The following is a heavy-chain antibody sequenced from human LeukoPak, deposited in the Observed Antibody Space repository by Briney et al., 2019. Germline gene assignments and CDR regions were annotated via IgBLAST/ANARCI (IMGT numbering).Heavy chain of an antibody. CDR2: ISGYNGNT. J-gene: IGHJ4*02. D-gene: IGHD3-16*02. CDR3: ARVWNYVWGTYRSQYYFDY. V-gene: IGHV1-18*01. CDR1: GYTFTNYG. Sequence: ASVKVSCKASGYTFTNYGINWVRQAPGQGLEWMGWISGYNGNTNYEQNVQGRVTMTTDTSTSTAYMELRSLRSDDTAVYYCARVWNYVWGTYRSQYYFDYWGQGTLVTVSS.